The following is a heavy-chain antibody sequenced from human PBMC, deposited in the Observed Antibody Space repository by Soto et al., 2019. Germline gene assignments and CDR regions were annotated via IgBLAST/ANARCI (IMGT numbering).Heavy chain of an antibody. CDR3: ARSLCGGDCYSTYFDY. J-gene: IGHJ4*02. D-gene: IGHD2-21*02. CDR1: GYSFTSYW. CDR2: IYPGDSDT. Sequence: GESLKISCKGSGYSFTSYWIGGVRQMPGKGLEWMGIIYPGDSDTRYSPSFQGQVAISADKSISTAYLQWSSLKASDTAMYYCARSLCGGDCYSTYFDYWGQGTLVTVSS. V-gene: IGHV5-51*01.